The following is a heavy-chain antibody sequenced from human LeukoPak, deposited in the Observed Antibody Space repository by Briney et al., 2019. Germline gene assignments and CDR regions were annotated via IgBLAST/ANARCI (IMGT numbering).Heavy chain of an antibody. CDR2: IKFDGNEE. CDR1: GFSFSSYW. J-gene: IGHJ4*02. CDR3: AKAGHLYYYDSSGYDY. D-gene: IGHD3-22*01. Sequence: GGSLRLSCAASGFSFSSYWMSWMRQAPGKGLEWVANIKFDGNEEYYVDSVKGRFTISRDNSKNTLYLQMNSLRAEDTAVYYCAKAGHLYYYDSSGYDYWGQGTLVTVSS. V-gene: IGHV3-7*03.